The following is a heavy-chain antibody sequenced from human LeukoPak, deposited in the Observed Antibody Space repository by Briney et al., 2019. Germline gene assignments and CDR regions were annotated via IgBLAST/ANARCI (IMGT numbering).Heavy chain of an antibody. Sequence: GGSLRLSCAASGFTFSSYAMSWVRQAPGKGLEWVAAISGSGGSTYYADSVKGRFTISRDNSKNTLYLQMNSLRAEDTAVYYCAKDLSTRSHRWSEDYWGQGTLVTVSS. CDR3: AKDLSTRSHRWSEDY. D-gene: IGHD4-23*01. J-gene: IGHJ4*02. CDR2: ISGSGGST. CDR1: GFTFSSYA. V-gene: IGHV3-23*01.